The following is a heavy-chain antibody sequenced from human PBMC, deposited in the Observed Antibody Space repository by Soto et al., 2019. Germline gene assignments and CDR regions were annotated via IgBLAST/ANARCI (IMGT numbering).Heavy chain of an antibody. V-gene: IGHV4-59*01. CDR1: GGSISSYY. CDR2: IYYSGST. CDR3: ARVFIAAAGTYHVTDDDYGMDV. J-gene: IGHJ6*02. Sequence: QVQLQESGPGLVKPSETLSLTCTVSGGSISSYYWSWIRQTPGKGLEWIGYIYYSGSTNYNPYLNSQVTRPAPTSKNQFSLKLSSVTAADTAVYYWARVFIAAAGTYHVTDDDYGMDVLGQGTTVTVSS. D-gene: IGHD6-13*01.